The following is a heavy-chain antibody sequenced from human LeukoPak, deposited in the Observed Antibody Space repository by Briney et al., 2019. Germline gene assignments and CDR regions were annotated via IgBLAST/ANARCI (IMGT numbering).Heavy chain of an antibody. J-gene: IGHJ4*02. CDR2: IVPNHGPA. D-gene: IGHD5-12*01. Sequence: SVKVSCKASGGIFNSYGISWVRQAPGQGLEWMGGIVPNHGPANYAQKFQGRVTITADESTSTAYMELSSLTSEDTAVYYCARYLGVKPRYGGYVFDYWGQGSLVTVSS. V-gene: IGHV1-69*13. CDR3: ARYLGVKPRYGGYVFDY. CDR1: GGIFNSYG.